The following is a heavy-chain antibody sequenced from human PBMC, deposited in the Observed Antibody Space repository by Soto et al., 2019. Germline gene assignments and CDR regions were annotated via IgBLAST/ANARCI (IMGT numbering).Heavy chain of an antibody. CDR3: AKGVNYYDSSGYYSYYYHGMDV. D-gene: IGHD3-22*01. Sequence: GGSLRLSCAVSGFTFRSSPMSWVRQAPGKGLEWVSAISGSGGSTYYADSVKGRFTISRDNSKSTLYLQMNSLRAEDTAVYYCAKGVNYYDSSGYYSYYYHGMDVWGQGTTVTVSS. CDR1: GFTFRSSP. V-gene: IGHV3-23*01. J-gene: IGHJ6*02. CDR2: ISGSGGST.